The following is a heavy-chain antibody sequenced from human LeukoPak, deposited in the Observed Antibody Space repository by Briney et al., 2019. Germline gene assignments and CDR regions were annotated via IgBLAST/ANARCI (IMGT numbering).Heavy chain of an antibody. D-gene: IGHD1-7*01. V-gene: IGHV4-31*03. Sequence: ASETLSLTCTVSGGSISSGGYYWSWIRQHPGKGLEWIGYIYYSGSTYYNPSLKSRVSISVDTSKNQFSLKLSSVTAADTAVYYCARQRTYYFDYWGQGTLVTVSS. CDR1: GGSISSGGYY. CDR2: IYYSGST. CDR3: ARQRTYYFDY. J-gene: IGHJ4*02.